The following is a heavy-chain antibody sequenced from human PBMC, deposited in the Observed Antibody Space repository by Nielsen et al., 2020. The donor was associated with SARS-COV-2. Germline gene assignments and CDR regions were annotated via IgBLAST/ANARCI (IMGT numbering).Heavy chain of an antibody. D-gene: IGHD3-22*01. J-gene: IGHJ3*02. CDR3: ARAPITMIVVVNAFDI. CDR2: IYYSGST. V-gene: IGHV4-59*01. CDR1: GGSFSGYY. Sequence: SQTLSLTCAVYGGSFSGYYWSWIRQPPGKGLEWIGYIYYSGSTSYNPSLKSRVTISLDTTKNQFSLKVTSVTAADTAVYYCARAPITMIVVVNAFDIWGQGTMVTVSS.